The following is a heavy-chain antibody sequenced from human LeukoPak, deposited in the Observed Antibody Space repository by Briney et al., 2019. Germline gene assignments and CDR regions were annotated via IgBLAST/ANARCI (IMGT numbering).Heavy chain of an antibody. D-gene: IGHD2-2*01. CDR2: IKQDGSDK. V-gene: IGHV3-7*01. Sequence: GGSLRLSCAASGFTFSSYWMSWVRQAPGKGLEWVANIKQDGSDKFYVDSVKGRFTIPRDNAKNSMYLQMSSLKAEDTAIYYCARVLPVASRDYWGQGTLVTVSS. CDR3: ARVLPVASRDY. CDR1: GFTFSSYW. J-gene: IGHJ4*02.